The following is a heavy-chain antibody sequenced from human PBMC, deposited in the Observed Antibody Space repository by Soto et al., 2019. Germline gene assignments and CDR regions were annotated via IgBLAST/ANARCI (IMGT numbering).Heavy chain of an antibody. V-gene: IGHV1-69*13. Sequence: GASVKVSCKASGGTFSSYAISWVRQAPGQGLEWMGGIIPIFGTANYAQKFQGRVTITADESTSTAYMELSSLRSEDTAVYYCAIRGYCSSTSCQKSGYYGMDVWGQGTTVTVSS. J-gene: IGHJ6*02. CDR1: GGTFSSYA. CDR3: AIRGYCSSTSCQKSGYYGMDV. D-gene: IGHD2-2*01. CDR2: IIPIFGTA.